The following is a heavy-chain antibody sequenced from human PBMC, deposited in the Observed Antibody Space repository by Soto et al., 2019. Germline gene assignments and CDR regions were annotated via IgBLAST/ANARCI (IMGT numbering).Heavy chain of an antibody. Sequence: PGGSLRLSXAASGFNVGAFAVNWVRQAPGKGLGWVSGISVSDAFIYYADSVRGRFSISRDASENILYLQMNSLRVDDTALYYCTRETVAGITGLDYWGPGTLVTVSS. CDR3: TRETVAGITGLDY. J-gene: IGHJ4*02. CDR2: ISVSDAFI. V-gene: IGHV3-23*01. CDR1: GFNVGAFA. D-gene: IGHD1-20*01.